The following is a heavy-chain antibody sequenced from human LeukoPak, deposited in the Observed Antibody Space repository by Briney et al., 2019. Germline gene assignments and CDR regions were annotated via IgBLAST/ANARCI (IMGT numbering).Heavy chain of an antibody. CDR1: DDSISDYY. J-gene: IGHJ6*02. V-gene: IGHV4-59*01. Sequence: PSETLSLTCTVSDDSISDYYRGWIRQPPGKGLEWIGYFYNSGRSTYNPSLKSRVTISVDTSKNQFSLKLSSVTAADTAVYYCAREIYYYDSSGYYHNNYYGMDVWGQGTTVTVSS. CDR3: AREIYYYDSSGYYHNNYYGMDV. CDR2: FYNSGRS. D-gene: IGHD3-22*01.